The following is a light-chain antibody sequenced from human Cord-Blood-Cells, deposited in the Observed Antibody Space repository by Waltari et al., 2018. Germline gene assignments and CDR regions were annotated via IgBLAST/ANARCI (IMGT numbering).Light chain of an antibody. V-gene: IGKV1-16*02. CDR2: AGS. J-gene: IGKJ2*01. CDR3: QQYNSYPYT. Sequence: DCQMTQSPSSLSASVGDRVTITGRASQGISTYLARFQQKPGKAPKSLIYAGSSLQSVVPSKCSVSGSATDFTSTISSLQPEDFATYYCQQYNSYPYTFGQGTKLQIQ. CDR1: QGISTY.